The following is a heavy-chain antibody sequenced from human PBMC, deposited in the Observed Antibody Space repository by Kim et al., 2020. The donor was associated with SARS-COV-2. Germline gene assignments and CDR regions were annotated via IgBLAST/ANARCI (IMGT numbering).Heavy chain of an antibody. J-gene: IGHJ6*02. CDR3: ARERKLRYFDPDYGMDV. V-gene: IGHV1-18*01. D-gene: IGHD3-9*01. CDR2: ISAYNGNT. CDR1: GYTFTSYG. Sequence: ASVKVSCKASGYTFTSYGISWVRQAPGQGLEWMGWISAYNGNTNYAQKLQGRVTMTTDTSTSTAYMELRSLRSDDTAVYYCARERKLRYFDPDYGMDVWGQGTAVTVSS.